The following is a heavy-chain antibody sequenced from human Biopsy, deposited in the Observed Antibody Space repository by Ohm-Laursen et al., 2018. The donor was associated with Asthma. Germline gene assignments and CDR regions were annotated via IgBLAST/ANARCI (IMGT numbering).Heavy chain of an antibody. CDR2: HDHAEGGT. Sequence: PSAKVSCKISGYSLTDLSMHRVRQAAGHGLKWMGGHDHAEGGTVNARRFQCRVNMTEDTSTDTAYMELSSLSSDDTAVYYCASDFPKDYVRYNFQFWGQGTLVTVSS. D-gene: IGHD4-17*01. CDR1: GYSLTDLS. V-gene: IGHV1-24*01. J-gene: IGHJ4*02. CDR3: ASDFPKDYVRYNFQF.